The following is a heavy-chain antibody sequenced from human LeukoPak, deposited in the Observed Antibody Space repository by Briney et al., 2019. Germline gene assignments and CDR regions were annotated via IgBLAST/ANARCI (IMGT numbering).Heavy chain of an antibody. V-gene: IGHV3-23*01. Sequence: GGSLTLSCAASGFTFSSFAMHWVRQAPGKGLEWVSGITGNGSPTYYAESVKGRFTISRDNSRNTLYLQMNSLRAEDTAIYYCAKVHRVTMISPDAFDIWGQGTSVTVSS. CDR2: ITGNGSPT. D-gene: IGHD3-22*01. J-gene: IGHJ3*02. CDR3: AKVHRVTMISPDAFDI. CDR1: GFTFSSFA.